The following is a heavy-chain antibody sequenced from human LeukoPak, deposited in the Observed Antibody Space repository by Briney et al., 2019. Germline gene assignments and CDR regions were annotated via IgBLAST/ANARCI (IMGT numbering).Heavy chain of an antibody. CDR2: INSDGSST. CDR3: AGGTGSSSGWYAY. CDR1: GFTFSSYW. J-gene: IGHJ4*02. Sequence: GGSLRLSCAASGFTFSSYWMHWVRQAPGKGLVWVSRINSDGSSTSYADSVRGRFTISRDNAKNTLYLQVNSLRAEDTAVYYCAGGTGSSSGWYAYWGQGTLVTVSS. D-gene: IGHD6-19*01. V-gene: IGHV3-74*01.